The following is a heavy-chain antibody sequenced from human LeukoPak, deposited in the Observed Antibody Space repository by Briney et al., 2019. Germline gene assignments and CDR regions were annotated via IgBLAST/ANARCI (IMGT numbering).Heavy chain of an antibody. CDR1: GFTVSGTH. Sequence: PGGSLRLSCSASGFTVSGTHMSWVRQAPGKGLEWVSAMYTGGTTYYADSVTGRFTVSRDTSRNTLFLHMNSLRAEDTAVYYCANDEATSGGGLASWGQGTLVIVSS. CDR3: ANDEATSGGGLAS. D-gene: IGHD3-16*01. CDR2: MYTGGTT. J-gene: IGHJ5*01. V-gene: IGHV3-53*01.